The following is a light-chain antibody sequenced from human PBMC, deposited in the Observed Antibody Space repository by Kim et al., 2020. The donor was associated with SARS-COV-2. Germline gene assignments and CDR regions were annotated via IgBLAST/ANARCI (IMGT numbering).Light chain of an antibody. CDR1: SSDVGGYNY. J-gene: IGLJ3*02. Sequence: GQSITISCTGTSSDVGGYNYVSWYRQHPGKAPKLVIYDVSNRPSGVSNRFSGSKSGNTASLTISGLQAEDEADYYCSSYTSSSTLMFGGGTQLTVL. CDR2: DVS. CDR3: SSYTSSSTLM. V-gene: IGLV2-14*03.